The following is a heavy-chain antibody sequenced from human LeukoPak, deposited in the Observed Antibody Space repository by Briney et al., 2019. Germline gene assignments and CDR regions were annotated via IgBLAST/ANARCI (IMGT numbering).Heavy chain of an antibody. Sequence: SETLSLTCTVSGGSISSSSYYWGWIRQPPGKGLEWIGSIYYSGSTYYNPSLKSRVTISVDTSKNQFSLKLSSVTAADTAVYYCAGLYCSSTSCPNDAFDIWGQGTMVTVSS. D-gene: IGHD2-2*01. CDR2: IYYSGST. CDR3: AGLYCSSTSCPNDAFDI. V-gene: IGHV4-39*01. J-gene: IGHJ3*02. CDR1: GGSISSSSYY.